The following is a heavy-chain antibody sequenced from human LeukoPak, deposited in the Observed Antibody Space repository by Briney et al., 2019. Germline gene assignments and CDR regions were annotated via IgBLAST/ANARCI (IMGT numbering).Heavy chain of an antibody. CDR2: INPNSGYT. J-gene: IGHJ4*02. V-gene: IGHV1-2*02. Sequence: ASVKVSCKASGYTFSSFGISWVRQAPGQGLEWMGWINPNSGYTDYAQKFQGRVAMTRDTSISTAYMELSRLRSDDTAVYYCARDDASSWSSDFDYWGQGTLVTISS. CDR1: GYTFSSFG. CDR3: ARDDASSWSSDFDY. D-gene: IGHD6-13*01.